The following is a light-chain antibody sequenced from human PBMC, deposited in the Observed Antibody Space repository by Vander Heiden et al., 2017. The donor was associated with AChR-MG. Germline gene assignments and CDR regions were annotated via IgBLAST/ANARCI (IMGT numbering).Light chain of an antibody. CDR2: EAT. Sequence: QSALTQPASLPGSPGQSITISCTGSSSDVGYYNLVSWYQQHPGKAPKLLIYEATQRPSGVSNRFSGSKSGNTASLTISELQPEDAADYYCFSHVNGGTFVLFGGGTRLTVL. CDR3: FSHVNGGTFVL. CDR1: SSDVGYYNL. J-gene: IGLJ2*01. V-gene: IGLV2-23*02.